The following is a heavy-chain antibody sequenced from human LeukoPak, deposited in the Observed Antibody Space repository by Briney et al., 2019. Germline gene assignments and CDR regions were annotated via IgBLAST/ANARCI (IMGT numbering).Heavy chain of an antibody. D-gene: IGHD1-7*01. CDR3: ARSDITGTPSSDSYYFYYMDV. Sequence: SVKVSCKASGGTFSTFAIHWVRQAPGQGLGWMGGIVPFFGTSSSAQKFQGRVTITSDESTSTAYMELSGLRSEDTAVYYCARSDITGTPSSDSYYFYYMDVWGKGTAVTVSS. V-gene: IGHV1-69*01. CDR1: GGTFSTFA. CDR2: IVPFFGTS. J-gene: IGHJ6*03.